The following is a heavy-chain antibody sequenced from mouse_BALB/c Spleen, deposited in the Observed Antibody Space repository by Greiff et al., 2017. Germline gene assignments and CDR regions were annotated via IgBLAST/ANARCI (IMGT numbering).Heavy chain of an antibody. CDR1: GYTFTSYT. CDR3: ARGAYDYWYFDV. D-gene: IGHD2-3*01. Sequence: VQLQQSGAELARPGASVKMSCKASGYTFTSYTMHWVKQRPGQGLEWIGYINPSSGYTNYNQKFKDKATLTADKSSSTAYMQLSSLTSEDSAVYYCARGAYDYWYFDVWGAGTTVTGSS. CDR2: INPSSGYT. J-gene: IGHJ1*01. V-gene: IGHV1-4*01.